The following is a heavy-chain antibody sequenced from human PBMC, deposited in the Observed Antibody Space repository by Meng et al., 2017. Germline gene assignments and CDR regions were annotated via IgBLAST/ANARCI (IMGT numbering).Heavy chain of an antibody. CDR3: ARVGLKLGPSRGSWYFDL. CDR2: ISAYNGNT. D-gene: IGHD7-27*01. CDR1: GGTFSSYA. Sequence: HVQLVQSGAEVKKPGSSVKVSCKASGGTFSSYAISWVRQAPGQGLEWMGWISAYNGNTNYAQKLQGRVTMTTDTSTSTAYMELRSLRSDDTAVYYCARVGLKLGPSRGSWYFDLWGRGTLVTVFS. J-gene: IGHJ2*01. V-gene: IGHV1-18*01.